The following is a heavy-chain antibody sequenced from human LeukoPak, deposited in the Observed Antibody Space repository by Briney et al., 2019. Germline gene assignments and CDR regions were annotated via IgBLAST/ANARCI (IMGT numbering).Heavy chain of an antibody. J-gene: IGHJ3*02. CDR2: IYYSGST. CDR3: ARVAGSSGYDDAFDI. V-gene: IGHV4-59*01. D-gene: IGHD3-22*01. CDR1: GGSISSYY. Sequence: SETLSLTCTVSGGSISSYYWSWIRQPPGKGLEWIGYIYYSGSTNYNPSLKSRVTISVDTSKNQFSLKLSSVTAADTAVYYCARVAGSSGYDDAFDIWGQGTMVTVSS.